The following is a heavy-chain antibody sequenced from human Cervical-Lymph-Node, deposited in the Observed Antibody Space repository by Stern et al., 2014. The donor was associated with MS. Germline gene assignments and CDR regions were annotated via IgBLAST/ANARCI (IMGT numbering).Heavy chain of an antibody. Sequence: SGPTLVKPTQTLTLTCTFSGFSLSTSGVGVGWIRQAPGEALEWLALLYWDDDKRYSPSLKSRLTITKDTSKNQVVLGMTNMDPVDTATYYCAHRHFWNAYWDRGYFDYWGQGTLVTVSA. D-gene: IGHD3-3*01. V-gene: IGHV2-5*02. CDR1: GFSLSTSGVG. CDR3: AHRHFWNAYWDRGYFDY. CDR2: LYWDDDK. J-gene: IGHJ4*02.